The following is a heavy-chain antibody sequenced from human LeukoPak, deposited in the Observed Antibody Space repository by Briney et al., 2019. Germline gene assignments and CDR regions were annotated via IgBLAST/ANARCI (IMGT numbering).Heavy chain of an antibody. CDR1: GFTFRSYA. CDR2: MSASDAGT. J-gene: IGHJ4*02. D-gene: IGHD6-19*01. CDR3: AKTQWPNFGDFDY. V-gene: IGHV3-23*01. Sequence: GGSLRLSCAAAGFTFRSYAMNWVRQGPGKGPEWVSTMSASDAGTYYADSVKGRFTISRDNSKNTLYLQMNSLRAEDTAVYYCAKTQWPNFGDFDYWGQGTLVTVSS.